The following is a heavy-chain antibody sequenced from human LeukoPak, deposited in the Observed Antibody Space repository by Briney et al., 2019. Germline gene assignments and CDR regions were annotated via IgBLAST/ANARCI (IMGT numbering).Heavy chain of an antibody. CDR3: ASGRHL. J-gene: IGHJ5*02. V-gene: IGHV3-15*01. CDR2: IKSKTDGGTT. CDR1: GFTFSSYS. Sequence: PGGSLRLSCAASGFTFSSYSMNWVRQAPGKGLEWVGRIKSKTDGGTTDYAAPVRGRFTISRDDPKNTLYLQMNSLKTEDAAVYYCASGRHLWGQGTLVTVSS.